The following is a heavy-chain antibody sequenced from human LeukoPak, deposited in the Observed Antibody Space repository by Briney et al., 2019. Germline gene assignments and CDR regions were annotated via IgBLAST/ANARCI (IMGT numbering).Heavy chain of an antibody. V-gene: IGHV3-23*01. D-gene: IGHD4-23*01. Sequence: PGGSLRLSCAASGFTFSSYAMSWVRQAPGKGLEWVSGISGTGSSTYYADSVKGRFTISRDNSKDTLHVQMNSLRAEDTAVYYCAKHGGNSFYYSYMDVWGKGTTVTVSS. J-gene: IGHJ6*03. CDR2: ISGTGSST. CDR1: GFTFSSYA. CDR3: AKHGGNSFYYSYMDV.